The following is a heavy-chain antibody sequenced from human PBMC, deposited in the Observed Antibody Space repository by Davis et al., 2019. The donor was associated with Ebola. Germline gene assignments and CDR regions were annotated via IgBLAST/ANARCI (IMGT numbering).Heavy chain of an antibody. J-gene: IGHJ4*02. CDR2: ITHIETYT. CDR3: ARYIITPGGVPHFDH. D-gene: IGHD3-16*01. V-gene: IGHV3-21*05. CDR1: GFTFSIFA. Sequence: GGSLRLSCAASGFTFSIFAMTWVRQAPGKGLEWISYITHIETYTNYADSVKGRFTISRDGGKNSLYLQMNSLRADDTAVYYCARYIITPGGVPHFDHWGQGTQVTVSS.